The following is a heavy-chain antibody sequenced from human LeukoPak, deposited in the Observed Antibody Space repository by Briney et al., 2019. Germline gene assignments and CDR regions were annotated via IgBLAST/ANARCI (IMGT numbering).Heavy chain of an antibody. Sequence: GGSLRLSCTASGFTFGDYAMSWVRQAPGKGLEWVGFIRSKAYGGTTEYAASVKGRFTISRDDSKSIAYLQMNSLKPEDTAVYYCTRWTAAFDYWGQGTLVTVSS. V-gene: IGHV3-49*04. J-gene: IGHJ4*02. CDR3: TRWTAAFDY. CDR2: IRSKAYGGTT. CDR1: GFTFGDYA. D-gene: IGHD3/OR15-3a*01.